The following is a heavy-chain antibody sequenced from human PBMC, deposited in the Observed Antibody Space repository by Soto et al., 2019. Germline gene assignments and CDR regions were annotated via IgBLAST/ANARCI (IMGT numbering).Heavy chain of an antibody. CDR1: GLSLSSSGMC. D-gene: IGHD2-15*01. V-gene: IGHV2-70*17. CDR3: ARMAVCGGSCDRVEH. Sequence: ESGPTLVNPTQTLTLTCTFSGLSLSSSGMCVSWIRQTPGKAPEWLARIDWDDDEFYSTSLKTRLTISKDISKNQVVLTMTNMDPVDTATYYCARMAVCGGSCDRVEHWGQGTRFTVPS. J-gene: IGHJ4*02. CDR2: IDWDDDE.